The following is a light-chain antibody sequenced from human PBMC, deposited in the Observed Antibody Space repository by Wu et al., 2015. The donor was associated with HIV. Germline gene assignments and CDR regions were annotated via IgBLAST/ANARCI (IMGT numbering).Light chain of an antibody. CDR3: QQYNTLAWT. Sequence: QMTQSPSTLSTSVGDRVTITCRASQSISGRLAWFQQKPGKAPKLLIYEASTLQGGVSSRFTGSGPGTEFTLTISSLQPDDSATYYCQQYNTLAWTFGQGTKVEIK. J-gene: IGKJ1*01. CDR1: QSISGR. V-gene: IGKV1-5*03. CDR2: EAS.